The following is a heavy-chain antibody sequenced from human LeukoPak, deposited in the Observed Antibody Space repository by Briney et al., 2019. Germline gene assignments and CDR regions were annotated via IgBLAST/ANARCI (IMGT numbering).Heavy chain of an antibody. Sequence: GPSLSPSCGPAGPTLSSYAMGCVSHPAGDWLEWVSGMTARGPGGGTSYVESVKGRFPISRDESNNTVFLQMASLRREGTAGYFCARGPKCSSTVGPGDHYYNMAVWGKGTTVTVSS. D-gene: IGHD2-2*01. CDR1: GPTLSSYA. V-gene: IGHV3-23*01. CDR3: ARGPKCSSTVGPGDHYYNMAV. CDR2: MTARGPGGGT. J-gene: IGHJ6*03.